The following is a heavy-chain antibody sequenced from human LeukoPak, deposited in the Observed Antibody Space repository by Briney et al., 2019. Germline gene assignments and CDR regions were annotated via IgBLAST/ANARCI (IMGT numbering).Heavy chain of an antibody. J-gene: IGHJ4*02. CDR3: ARQEPGYSSGWYVPARDFDY. Sequence: SETLSLTCAVYGGSFSGYYWSWIRQPPGKGLEWIGEINHSGSTNYNPSLKSRVTISVDTSKNQFSLKLSSVTAADTAVYYCARQEPGYSSGWYVPARDFDYWGQGTLVTVSS. CDR2: INHSGST. CDR1: GGSFSGYY. V-gene: IGHV4-34*01. D-gene: IGHD6-19*01.